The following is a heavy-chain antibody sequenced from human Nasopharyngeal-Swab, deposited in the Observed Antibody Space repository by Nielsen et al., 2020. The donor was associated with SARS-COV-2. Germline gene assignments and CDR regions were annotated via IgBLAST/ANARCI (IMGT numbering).Heavy chain of an antibody. CDR3: ARVRQSGAYFPFDS. Sequence: GGSLRLSCVASGFTVSSNFVNWVRQAPGKGLEWVSLLKSGGGTFYADSVRGRFTISRDNSRNTVYLQMNSLRAEDTAVYYCARVRQSGAYFPFDSWGLGTLVTVSS. CDR2: LKSGGGT. V-gene: IGHV3-53*01. CDR1: GFTVSSNF. J-gene: IGHJ4*02. D-gene: IGHD1-26*01.